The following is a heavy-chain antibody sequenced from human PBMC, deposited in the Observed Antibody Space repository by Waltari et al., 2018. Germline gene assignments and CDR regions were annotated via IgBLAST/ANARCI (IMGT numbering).Heavy chain of an antibody. Sequence: QVNLVESGGGVVQPGGSLRLSCAPPGFTFRHFGMHWVRQAPGKGLEWVALIWFDGSDKFYADSVRGRFTISRDNSARTLYLDMDSLRLDDTAMYYCAKDAFGNTYLDFWGQGTLVTVSS. CDR2: IWFDGSDK. CDR1: GFTFRHFG. CDR3: AKDAFGNTYLDF. V-gene: IGHV3-30*02. J-gene: IGHJ4*02. D-gene: IGHD2-2*02.